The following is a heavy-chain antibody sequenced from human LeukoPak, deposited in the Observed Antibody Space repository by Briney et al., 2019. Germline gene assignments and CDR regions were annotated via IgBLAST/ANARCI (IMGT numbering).Heavy chain of an antibody. CDR2: ISYDGSNK. CDR3: ARASITMVRGVSPPAYYYYYMDV. D-gene: IGHD3-10*01. CDR1: GFTVSSNY. J-gene: IGHJ6*03. V-gene: IGHV3-30*03. Sequence: GGSLRLSCAASGFTVSSNYMSWVRQAPGKGLEWVAVISYDGSNKYYADSVKGRFTISRGNSKNTLYLQMNSLRAEDTAVYYCARASITMVRGVSPPAYYYYYMDVWGKGTTVTVSS.